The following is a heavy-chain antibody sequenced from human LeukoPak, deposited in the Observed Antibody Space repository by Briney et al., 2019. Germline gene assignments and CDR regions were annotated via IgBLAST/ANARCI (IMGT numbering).Heavy chain of an antibody. CDR1: GYTFNHHG. CDR3: ARDPSNTSGRYQYFDL. J-gene: IGHJ2*01. CDR2: ISAYNGDT. Sequence: GASVKVSCKASGYTFNHHGIAWGRQAPGQGLELMGWISAYNGDTIYAQKVQGRVTMTTDTSTTTAYMELRSLTSDDTALYYCARDPSNTSGRYQYFDLWGRGTLVTVSS. V-gene: IGHV1-18*01. D-gene: IGHD6-19*01.